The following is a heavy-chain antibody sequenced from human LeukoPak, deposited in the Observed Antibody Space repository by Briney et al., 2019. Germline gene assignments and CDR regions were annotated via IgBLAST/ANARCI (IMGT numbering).Heavy chain of an antibody. V-gene: IGHV3-7*01. CDR1: GFTLSGYW. CDR2: IKHDGSEK. D-gene: IGHD6-6*01. CDR3: ARDPGSSADAFDI. J-gene: IGHJ3*02. Sequence: GGSLRLSCAASGFTLSGYWMTWVRQAPGKGLEWVANIKHDGSEKYYVDSVKGRFTISRDNAKNSLSLQMNSLRAEDTAVYYCARDPGSSADAFDIWGQGTMVTVSS.